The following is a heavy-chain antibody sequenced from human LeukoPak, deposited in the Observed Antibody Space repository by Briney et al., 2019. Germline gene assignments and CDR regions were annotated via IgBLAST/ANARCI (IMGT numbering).Heavy chain of an antibody. J-gene: IGHJ5*02. CDR2: IYYSGST. CDR1: GGSISSYY. CDR3: ARHAEDSPTPKGDWFDP. V-gene: IGHV4-59*08. Sequence: PSGTLSLTCTVSGGSISSYYWSWIRQPPGKGLEWIGYIYYSGSTNYNPSLKSRVTISVDTSKNQFSLKLSSVTAADTAVYYCARHAEDSPTPKGDWFDPWGQGTLVTVSS. D-gene: IGHD2-15*01.